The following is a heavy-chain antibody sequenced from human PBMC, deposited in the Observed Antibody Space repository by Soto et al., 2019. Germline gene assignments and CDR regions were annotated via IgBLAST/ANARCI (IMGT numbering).Heavy chain of an antibody. D-gene: IGHD4-17*01. CDR3: ARCGDYDAFDI. CDR1: GGSISSGGYS. J-gene: IGHJ3*02. CDR2: MYHSGST. Sequence: QLQLQESGSGLVKPSQTLSLTCAVSGGSISSGGYSWSWIRQPPGKGLEWIGYMYHSGSTYYNPSLKSRVTISVDRSKNQVSLKLSSVTAADTDVYYCARCGDYDAFDIWGQGTMVTVSS. V-gene: IGHV4-30-2*01.